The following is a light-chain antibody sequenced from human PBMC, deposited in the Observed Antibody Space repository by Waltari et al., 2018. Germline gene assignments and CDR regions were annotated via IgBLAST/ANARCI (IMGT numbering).Light chain of an antibody. CDR1: QDISKY. Sequence: TCQPSQDISKYLAWYQQKPGPAPKLLVYPASTVESGFPSRFSGSGSGTDFTLTISSLQPEDSATYYCQQMNTYPRTFGQGTRVEIK. CDR3: QQMNTYPRT. J-gene: IGKJ1*01. CDR2: PAS. V-gene: IGKV1-9*01.